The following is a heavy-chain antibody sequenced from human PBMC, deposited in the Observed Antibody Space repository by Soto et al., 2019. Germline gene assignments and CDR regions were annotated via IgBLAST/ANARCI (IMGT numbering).Heavy chain of an antibody. V-gene: IGHV3-23*01. Sequence: PGGSLRLSCAASGFTFSSYAMSWVRQAPGKGLEWVSAISGSGGSTYYADSVKGRFTISRDNSKNTLYLQMNSLRAEDTAVYYCAKDQEEILRYFDWLLMRSYYYMDVWGKGTTVTVSS. CDR2: ISGSGGST. D-gene: IGHD3-9*01. J-gene: IGHJ6*03. CDR1: GFTFSSYA. CDR3: AKDQEEILRYFDWLLMRSYYYMDV.